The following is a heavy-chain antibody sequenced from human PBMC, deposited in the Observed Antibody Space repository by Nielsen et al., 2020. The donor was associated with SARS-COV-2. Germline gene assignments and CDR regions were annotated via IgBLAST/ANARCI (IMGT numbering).Heavy chain of an antibody. CDR1: GFTFSSYD. D-gene: IGHD3-10*01. CDR3: ARARDYGSGVLDF. CDR2: IGTAGDT. Sequence: GESLKISCAASGFTFSSYDMHWVRQATGKGLEWVSAIGTAGDTYYPGSVKGRFTISRENAKNSLYLQMNSLGAGDTAVYYCARARDYGSGVLDFWGQGTLVTVSS. J-gene: IGHJ4*02. V-gene: IGHV3-13*04.